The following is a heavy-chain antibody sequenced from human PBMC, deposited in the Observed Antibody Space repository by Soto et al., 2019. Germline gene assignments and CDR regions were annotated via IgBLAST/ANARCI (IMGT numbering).Heavy chain of an antibody. CDR2: IYSSGST. J-gene: IGHJ4*02. CDR3: ARSGGVEVTTRDYFDY. CDR1: GGSISSGGYY. D-gene: IGHD4-17*01. Sequence: QVQLQESGPGLVKPSQTLSLTCTLSGGSISSGGYYWSWIRQHPGKGLEWIGYIYSSGSTYYNPSLKSRVTISVDTSKNQFSLKLSSVTAADTAVYYCARSGGVEVTTRDYFDYWGQGTLVTVSS. V-gene: IGHV4-31*03.